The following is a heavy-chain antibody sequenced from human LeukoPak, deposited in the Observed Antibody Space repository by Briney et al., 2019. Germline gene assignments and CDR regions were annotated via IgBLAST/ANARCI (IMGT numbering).Heavy chain of an antibody. Sequence: SETLSLTCTVSGGSISYYYWSWIRQPPGKGLEWIGSMYDSGSTNYNASLKSRVTISVDSSKNQFSLKLSSVTAADTAVYYCARRSRGSSWDYWGQGTLVTVSS. J-gene: IGHJ4*02. D-gene: IGHD6-13*01. CDR2: MYDSGST. CDR1: GGSISYYY. CDR3: ARRSRGSSWDY. V-gene: IGHV4-59*01.